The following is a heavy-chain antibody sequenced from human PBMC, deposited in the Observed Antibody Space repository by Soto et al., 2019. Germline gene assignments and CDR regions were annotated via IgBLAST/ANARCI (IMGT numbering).Heavy chain of an antibody. CDR1: GGSISSSSYY. J-gene: IGHJ6*03. V-gene: IGHV4-39*01. CDR2: IYYSGST. Sequence: QLQLQESGPGLVKPSETLSLTCTVSGGSISSSSYYWGWIRQPPGKGLEWIGSIYYSGSTYYNPSLKSRVTISVDTSKNQFSLKLSSVTAADTAVYYCASPSPWSYYDFWSGSPEYYYYYMDVWGKGTTVTVSS. CDR3: ASPSPWSYYDFWSGSPEYYYYYMDV. D-gene: IGHD3-3*01.